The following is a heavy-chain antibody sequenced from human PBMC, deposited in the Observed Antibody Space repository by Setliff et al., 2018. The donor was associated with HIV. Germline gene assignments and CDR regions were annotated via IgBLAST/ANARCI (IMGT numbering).Heavy chain of an antibody. CDR1: GFAFVGAE. J-gene: IGHJ1*01. V-gene: IGHV3-73*01. CDR2: IRNKFNSLAT. Sequence: PGGSLRLSCAASGFAFVGAEIHWVRQASGKGLEWVGRIRNKFNSLATQYGESLEGRFTISRDDSKNTAYLQMRSLETDDTAVYFCATNVRVPGSSLDSWGPGSLVTVSS. CDR3: ATNVRVPGSSLDS. D-gene: IGHD6-19*01.